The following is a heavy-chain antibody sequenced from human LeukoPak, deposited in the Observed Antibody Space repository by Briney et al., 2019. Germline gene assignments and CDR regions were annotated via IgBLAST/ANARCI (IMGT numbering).Heavy chain of an antibody. CDR3: ARERRDGYNGFDY. CDR2: INPSGGST. J-gene: IGHJ4*02. Sequence: GIINPSGGSTSYAQKFQGRVTMTRDTSTSTVYMELSSLRSEDTAVYYCARERRDGYNGFDYWGQGTLVTVSS. D-gene: IGHD5-24*01. V-gene: IGHV1-46*01.